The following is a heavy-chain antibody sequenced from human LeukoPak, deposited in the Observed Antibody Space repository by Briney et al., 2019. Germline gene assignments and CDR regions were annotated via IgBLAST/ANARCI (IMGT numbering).Heavy chain of an antibody. D-gene: IGHD1-1*01. Sequence: GGSLRLSCAASGLTGSSNFMTWVRQAPGKGLEWVSAIYSGGSTFYAASVRGRFNISRDNSKKTMFLQMSSLRVEDAAVYYCASSGTASRGATDVWGQGTTVTVSS. J-gene: IGHJ6*02. CDR3: ASSGTASRGATDV. CDR1: GLTGSSNF. CDR2: IYSGGST. V-gene: IGHV3-66*01.